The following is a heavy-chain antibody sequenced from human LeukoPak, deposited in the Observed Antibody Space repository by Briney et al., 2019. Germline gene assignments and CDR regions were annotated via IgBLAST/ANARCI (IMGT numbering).Heavy chain of an antibody. V-gene: IGHV1-18*01. CDR2: ISAYNGNT. D-gene: IGHD6-13*01. CDR3: ASPRIAAAGIYGMDV. CDR1: GYTFTSDG. J-gene: IGHJ6*02. Sequence: ASVKVSCKASGYTFTSDGISWVRQAPGQGLEWMGWISAYNGNTNYAQKLQGRVTMTTDTSTSTAYMELRSLRSDDTAVYYCASPRIAAAGIYGMDVWGQGTTVTVSS.